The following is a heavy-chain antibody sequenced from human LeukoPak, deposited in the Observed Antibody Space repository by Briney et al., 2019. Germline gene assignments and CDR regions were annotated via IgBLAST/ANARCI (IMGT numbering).Heavy chain of an antibody. V-gene: IGHV4-34*01. Sequence: SETLSLTCAVYGGSFSGYYWSWIRQPPGKGLEWIGEINHSGSTNYNPSLNSRVTISVDTSKNQFSLKLSSVTAADTALYYCARVGDYVWGSYRSTPFDYWGQGTLVTVSS. CDR1: GGSFSGYY. J-gene: IGHJ4*02. CDR3: ARVGDYVWGSYRSTPFDY. D-gene: IGHD3-16*02. CDR2: INHSGST.